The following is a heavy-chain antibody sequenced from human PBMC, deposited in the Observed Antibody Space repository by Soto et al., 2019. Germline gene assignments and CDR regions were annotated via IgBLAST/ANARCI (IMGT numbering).Heavy chain of an antibody. CDR3: ATSQGSSTSLEIYYYYYYGMDV. Sequence: QVQLVQSGAEVKKPGSSVKVSCKASGGTFSSYAISWVRQAPGQGLEWMGGIIPISETTNYAQKLQGRVTITADESKSTAYMELSSLRSEDTAVYYCATSQGSSTSLEIYYYYYYGMDVWGQGTTVTVSS. J-gene: IGHJ6*02. CDR1: GGTFSSYA. D-gene: IGHD2-2*01. V-gene: IGHV1-69*01. CDR2: IIPISETT.